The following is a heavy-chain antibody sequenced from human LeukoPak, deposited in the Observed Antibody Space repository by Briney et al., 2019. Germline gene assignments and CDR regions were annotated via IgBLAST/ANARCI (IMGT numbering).Heavy chain of an antibody. D-gene: IGHD3-3*01. Sequence: GGSLRLSCAASGFTFSSYWMSWVRQAPGKGLEWVANIKQDGSEKYYVDSVKGRFTISRDNAKNSLYLQMNSLRAEDTAVYYCARERGYDFWSGYHFDYWGQGTLVTVSS. CDR2: IKQDGSEK. CDR3: ARERGYDFWSGYHFDY. J-gene: IGHJ4*02. V-gene: IGHV3-7*01. CDR1: GFTFSSYW.